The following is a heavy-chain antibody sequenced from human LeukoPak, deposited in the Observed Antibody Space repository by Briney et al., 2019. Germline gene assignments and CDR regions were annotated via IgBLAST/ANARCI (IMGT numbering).Heavy chain of an antibody. Sequence: PEGSLRLSCAASGFTFSSHLMHWVRQAQGTGLVWVSSIKGDGTAPNYADSVKGRFTISRDNAKSTLYLQMSSLRVEDTAVYHCVRNFATGDWGQGTLVTVSS. D-gene: IGHD1-14*01. CDR3: VRNFATGD. J-gene: IGHJ4*02. V-gene: IGHV3-74*01. CDR2: IKGDGTAP. CDR1: GFTFSSHL.